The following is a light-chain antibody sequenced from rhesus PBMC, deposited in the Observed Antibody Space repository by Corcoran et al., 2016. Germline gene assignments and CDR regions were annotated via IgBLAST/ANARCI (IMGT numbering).Light chain of an antibody. CDR2: DVG. Sequence: QSALTQPPSVSKSLGQSVTISCTGTSSDIGGYNDVSWYQHHPGTAPRLLIYDVGKRPSGVSDRFSASKSGNTASLTISGLQDDDEADYYCCSYRSGNTYYIFGPGTRLTVL. CDR1: SSDIGGYND. V-gene: IGLV2S9*01. CDR3: CSYRSGNTYYI. J-gene: IGLJ1*01.